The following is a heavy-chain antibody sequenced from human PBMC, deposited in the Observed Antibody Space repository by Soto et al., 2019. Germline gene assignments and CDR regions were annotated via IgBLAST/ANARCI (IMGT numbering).Heavy chain of an antibody. Sequence: SSETLSLTCTVSGGSISSGGYYWSWIRQHPGKGLEWIGYIYYSGSTYYNPSLKSRVTISVDTSKNQFSLKLSSVTAADTAVYYCARNYYDSSGYYRVFDYWGQGTLVTVSS. CDR2: IYYSGST. J-gene: IGHJ4*02. V-gene: IGHV4-31*03. CDR1: GGSISSGGYY. D-gene: IGHD3-22*01. CDR3: ARNYYDSSGYYRVFDY.